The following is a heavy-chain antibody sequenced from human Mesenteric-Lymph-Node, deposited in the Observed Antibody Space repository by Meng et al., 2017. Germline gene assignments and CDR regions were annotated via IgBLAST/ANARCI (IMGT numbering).Heavy chain of an antibody. V-gene: IGHV1-8*02. CDR3: ARAFYYYGSGSYYYFDY. D-gene: IGHD3-10*01. Sequence: ASVTVSCKASGATLSSYDINWVRQDPGQGLEWMGWMNPNSGNTGYAQKVQGRVTMTRNTSISTAYMELSSLRSEDTAVYYCARAFYYYGSGSYYYFDYWGQGTLVTVSS. J-gene: IGHJ4*02. CDR2: MNPNSGNT. CDR1: GATLSSYD.